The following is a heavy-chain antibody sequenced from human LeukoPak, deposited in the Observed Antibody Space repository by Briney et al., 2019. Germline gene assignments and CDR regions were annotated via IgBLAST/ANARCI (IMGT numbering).Heavy chain of an antibody. CDR1: GGTFSSYA. V-gene: IGHV1-69*04. D-gene: IGHD2-2*01. CDR2: IIPILGIA. J-gene: IGHJ5*02. Sequence: ASVKVSCKASGGTFSSYAISWVRQAPGQGLEWMGRIIPILGIANYAQKFQGRVTITADKSTSTAYMELSSLRSEDTAVYYCARDPPPFDIVVVPAANDWFDPWAREPWSPSPQ. CDR3: ARDPPPFDIVVVPAANDWFDP.